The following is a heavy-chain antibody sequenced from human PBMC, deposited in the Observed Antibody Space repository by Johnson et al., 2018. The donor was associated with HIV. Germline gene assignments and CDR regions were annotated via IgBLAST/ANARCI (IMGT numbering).Heavy chain of an antibody. CDR3: AKDLAVAAMGAFDI. V-gene: IGHV3-9*01. J-gene: IGHJ3*02. D-gene: IGHD6-19*01. CDR1: GFTFSSYA. CDR2: ISWNSGSI. Sequence: VQLVESGGGVVQPGRSLRLSCAASGFTFSSYAMHWVRPAPGKGLEWVSGISWNSGSIGYADSVMGRFTISRDNAKNSLYLQMNSLRAEDTALYYCAKDLAVAAMGAFDIWGQGTMVTVSS.